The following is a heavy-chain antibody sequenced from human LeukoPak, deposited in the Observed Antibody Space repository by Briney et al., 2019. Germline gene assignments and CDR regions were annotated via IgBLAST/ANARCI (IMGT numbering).Heavy chain of an antibody. CDR2: INHSGST. CDR1: GGSFSGYY. D-gene: IGHD5-24*01. Sequence: PSETLSLTCAVYGGSFSGYYWSWIRQPPGKGLEWIGEINHSGSTNYNPSLKSRVTISVDTSKNQFSLKLSSVTAAAPAVYYCARGGEMANFDYWGQGTLVTVSS. V-gene: IGHV4-34*01. J-gene: IGHJ4*02. CDR3: ARGGEMANFDY.